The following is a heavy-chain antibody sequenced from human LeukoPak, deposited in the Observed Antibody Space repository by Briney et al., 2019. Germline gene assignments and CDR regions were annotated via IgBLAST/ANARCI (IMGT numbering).Heavy chain of an antibody. Sequence: PSETLSLTCAVSGGSISSSNWWSWVRQPPGKGLEWIGEIYHSGSTNHNPSLKSRVTISVDKSKNQFSLKLSSVTAADTAVYYCARYHDILTGYYYYYGMDVWGKGTTVTVSS. V-gene: IGHV4-4*02. CDR2: IYHSGST. D-gene: IGHD3-9*01. CDR1: GGSISSSNW. CDR3: ARYHDILTGYYYYYGMDV. J-gene: IGHJ6*04.